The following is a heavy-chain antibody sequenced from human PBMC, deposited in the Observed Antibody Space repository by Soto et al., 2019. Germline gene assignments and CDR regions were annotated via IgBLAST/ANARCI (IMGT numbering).Heavy chain of an antibody. J-gene: IGHJ5*02. Sequence: SETLSLTCTVSGGSISSGGYYWSWIRQHPGKGLEWIGYIYYSGSTYYNPSLKSRVTISVDTSKNQFSLKLSSVTAADTAVYYCARVLDYYGSSGYRGVDNWFDPWGQGTLVTVSS. V-gene: IGHV4-31*03. CDR2: IYYSGST. D-gene: IGHD3-22*01. CDR1: GGSISSGGYY. CDR3: ARVLDYYGSSGYRGVDNWFDP.